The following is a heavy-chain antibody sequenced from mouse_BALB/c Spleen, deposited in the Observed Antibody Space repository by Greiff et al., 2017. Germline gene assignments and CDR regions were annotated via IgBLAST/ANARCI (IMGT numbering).Heavy chain of an antibody. J-gene: IGHJ1*01. CDR1: GFTFSDYG. Sequence: EVMLVESGGGLVQPGGSRKLSCAASGFTFSDYGMAWVRQAPGKGPEWVAFISNLAYSIYYADTVTGRFTISRENAKNTLYLEMSSLRSEDTAMYYCARGYEYFDVWGAGTTVTVSS. CDR3: ARGYEYFDV. CDR2: ISNLAYSI. D-gene: IGHD2-12*01. V-gene: IGHV5-15*02.